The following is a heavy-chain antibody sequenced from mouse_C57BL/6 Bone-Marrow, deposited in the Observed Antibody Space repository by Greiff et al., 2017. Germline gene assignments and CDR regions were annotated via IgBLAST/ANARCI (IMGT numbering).Heavy chain of an antibody. CDR2: INPNYGTT. D-gene: IGHD2-4*01. CDR1: GYSFTDYN. J-gene: IGHJ4*01. CDR3: AMGYDYDYAMDY. V-gene: IGHV1-39*01. Sequence: EVQLQQSGPELVKPGASVKISCKASGYSFTDYNMNWVKQSNGKSLEWIGVINPNYGTTSYNQKFKGKATLTVDPSSSTAYMLLNSLTSEDSAVYYCAMGYDYDYAMDYWCQGTSVTVSS.